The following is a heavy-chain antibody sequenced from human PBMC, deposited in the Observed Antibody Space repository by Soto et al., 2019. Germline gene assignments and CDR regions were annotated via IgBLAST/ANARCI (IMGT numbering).Heavy chain of an antibody. CDR3: SHRGDGDYEGIFNF. J-gene: IGHJ4*02. CDR1: GFSLGTNGVG. CDR2: IYWNDDK. V-gene: IGHV2-5*01. D-gene: IGHD4-17*01. Sequence: QITLKESGPTLVKPTQTLTLTCTFSGFSLGTNGVGVGWIRQPPGKALEWLALIYWNDDKHYSPSLKSRLTITKDTSKNQVVLTMTDMDPVDTATYDCSHRGDGDYEGIFNFWGQGTLVTVSS.